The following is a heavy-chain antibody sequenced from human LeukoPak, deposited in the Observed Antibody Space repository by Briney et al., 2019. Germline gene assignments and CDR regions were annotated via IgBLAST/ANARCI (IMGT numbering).Heavy chain of an antibody. D-gene: IGHD6-19*01. J-gene: IGHJ4*02. Sequence: GGSLRLSCVASGFTFSSHAMSWVRQAPGKGLEWVSVVSGSGGTIYYADSVKGRFTISRDNSKNTLYLQMSSLRAEDTAVYYCAKGMYSSDWYLFDCWGQGTLITVSS. CDR1: GFTFSSHA. CDR2: VSGSGGTI. CDR3: AKGMYSSDWYLFDC. V-gene: IGHV3-23*01.